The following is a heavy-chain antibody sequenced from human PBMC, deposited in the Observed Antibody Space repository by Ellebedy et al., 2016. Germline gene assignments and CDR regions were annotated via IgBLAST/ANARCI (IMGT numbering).Heavy chain of an antibody. J-gene: IGHJ4*02. D-gene: IGHD3-3*01. V-gene: IGHV3-21*04. Sequence: GESLKISXAASGFTFSSYSMNWVRQAPGKGLEWVSSISSSSSYIYYADSVKGRFTISRDNSKNTLYLQMNSLRAEDTAVYYCAKDDGTIFGVVIKGFDYWGQGTLVTVSS. CDR1: GFTFSSYS. CDR2: ISSSSSYI. CDR3: AKDDGTIFGVVIKGFDY.